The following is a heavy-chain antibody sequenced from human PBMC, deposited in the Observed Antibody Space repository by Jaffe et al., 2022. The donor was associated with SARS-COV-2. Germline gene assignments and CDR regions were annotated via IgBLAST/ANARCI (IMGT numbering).Heavy chain of an antibody. J-gene: IGHJ4*02. CDR3: AKLIITMMINTSPVDDY. V-gene: IGHV3-23*01. CDR2: ISGSGGST. CDR1: GFTFSSYA. Sequence: EVQLLESGGGLVQPGGSLRLSCAASGFTFSSYAMSWVRQAPGKGLEWVSAISGSGGSTYYADSVKGRFTISRDNSKNTLYLQMNSLRAEDTAVYYCAKLIITMMINTSPVDDYWGQGTLVTVSS. D-gene: IGHD3-22*01.